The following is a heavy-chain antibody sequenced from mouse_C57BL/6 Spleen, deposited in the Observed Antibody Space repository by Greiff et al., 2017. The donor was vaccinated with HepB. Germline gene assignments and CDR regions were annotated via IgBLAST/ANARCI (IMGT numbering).Heavy chain of an antibody. J-gene: IGHJ1*03. D-gene: IGHD2-2*01. CDR2: IYPGDGDT. V-gene: IGHV1-80*01. CDR3: ARERYAYDPWYFDV. CDR1: GYAFSSYW. Sequence: VQLQQSGAELVKPGASVKISCKASGYAFSSYWMNWVKQRPGKGLEWIGQIYPGDGDTNYNGKFKGKATLTADKSSSTAYMQLSSLTSEDSAVYFCARERYAYDPWYFDVWGTGTTVTVSS.